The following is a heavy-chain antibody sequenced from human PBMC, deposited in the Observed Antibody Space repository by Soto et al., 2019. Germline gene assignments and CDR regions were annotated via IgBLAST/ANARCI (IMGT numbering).Heavy chain of an antibody. D-gene: IGHD6-19*01. CDR3: AKVDYYSGLY. CDR2: ISGSDGTT. CDR1: GFTFSNYA. J-gene: IGHJ4*02. V-gene: IGHV3-23*01. Sequence: GGSLRLSCAASGFTFSNYAMSWVRQAPGKGLEWVSTISGSDGTTYYADSVKGRFTISRDNSKNTLYLQMNSLRAEDTAVYYCAKVDYYSGLYLGQGTLVTVSS.